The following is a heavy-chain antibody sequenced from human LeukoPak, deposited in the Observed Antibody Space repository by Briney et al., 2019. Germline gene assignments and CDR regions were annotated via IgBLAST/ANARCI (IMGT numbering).Heavy chain of an antibody. CDR2: ISGSGGDI. CDR1: GFTFSSYA. J-gene: IGHJ4*02. D-gene: IGHD3-22*01. Sequence: GGSLRLSCAASGFTFSSYAMSWVRQAPGKGLEWVSAISGSGGDIFYAASVKGRFTISRDNSKNTLYLQINTLRAEDTAVYFCVKDATYYDGVEKMNWGQGTLVTVSS. V-gene: IGHV3-23*01. CDR3: VKDATYYDGVEKMN.